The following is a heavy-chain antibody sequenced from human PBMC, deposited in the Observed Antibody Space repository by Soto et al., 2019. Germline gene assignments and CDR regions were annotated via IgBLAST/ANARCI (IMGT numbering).Heavy chain of an antibody. CDR3: VASYCSSTSCYPPSHAFDI. V-gene: IGHV3-21*01. CDR2: ISSSSSYI. Sequence: GGSLRLSCAASGFTFSSYSMNWARQAPGKGLEWVSSISSSSSYIYYADSVKGRFTISRDNAKNSLFLQMNSLRAEDTAVYYCVASYCSSTSCYPPSHAFDIWGQGTMVTVSS. D-gene: IGHD2-2*01. CDR1: GFTFSSYS. J-gene: IGHJ3*02.